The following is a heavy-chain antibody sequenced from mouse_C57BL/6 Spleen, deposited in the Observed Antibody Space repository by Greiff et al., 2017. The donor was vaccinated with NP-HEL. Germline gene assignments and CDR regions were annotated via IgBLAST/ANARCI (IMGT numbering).Heavy chain of an antibody. V-gene: IGHV1-72*01. CDR1: GYTFTSYW. CDR2: IDPNSGGT. Sequence: VQLQQPGAELVKPGASVKLSCKASGYTFTSYWMHWVQQRPGRGLEWIGRIDPNSGGTKYTEKFKSKATLTVDKPTITAYMQLSSLTAEYSAVYYGARREAQAFYYFDYWGQGTTLTVSS. J-gene: IGHJ2*01. D-gene: IGHD3-2*02. CDR3: ARREAQAFYYFDY.